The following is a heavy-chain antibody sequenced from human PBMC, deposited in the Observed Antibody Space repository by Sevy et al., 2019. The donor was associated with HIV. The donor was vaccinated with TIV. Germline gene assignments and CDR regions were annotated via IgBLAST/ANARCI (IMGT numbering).Heavy chain of an antibody. D-gene: IGHD5-12*01. Sequence: ASLKVSCKASGYTFASYGITWVRQAPGQGLEWMGWISNFNSNKKSAQKFQDRLTLTTDTSTSTAFMELTSLRTDDTAVYYCARGISVVATMGVWFDPWAQGTLVTVSS. V-gene: IGHV1-18*01. CDR2: ISNFNSNK. J-gene: IGHJ5*02. CDR3: ARGISVVATMGVWFDP. CDR1: GYTFASYG.